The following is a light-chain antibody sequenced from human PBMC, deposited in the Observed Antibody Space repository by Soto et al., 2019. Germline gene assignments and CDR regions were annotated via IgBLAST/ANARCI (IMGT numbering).Light chain of an antibody. J-gene: IGLJ2*01. CDR2: NVS. CDR1: SSDVGSYNY. Sequence: QSVLTQPASVSGSPGQSITISCTGTSSDVGSYNYVSWYQQHPGKAPKLIIHNVSNRPSGITNRFSGSESGNTASLTISGLQAEDEADYYCSSYTITSVLFGGGTQLTVL. V-gene: IGLV2-14*03. CDR3: SSYTITSVL.